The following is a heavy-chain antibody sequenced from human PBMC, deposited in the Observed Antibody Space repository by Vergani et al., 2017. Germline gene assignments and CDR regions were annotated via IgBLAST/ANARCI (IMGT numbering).Heavy chain of an antibody. CDR3: ARDAGLGIAAAGTYYYYGMDV. D-gene: IGHD6-13*01. V-gene: IGHV1-2*04. CDR1: GYTFTGYH. CDR2: INPNSGGT. J-gene: IGHJ6*02. Sequence: QVQLVQSGAEVKKPGASVKVSCKASGYTFTGYHMHWVRQAPGQGLEWMGWINPNSGGTNYAQKFQGWVTMTRDTSISSAYMELSRLRSDDTAVYYCARDAGLGIAAAGTYYYYGMDVWGQGTTVTVSS.